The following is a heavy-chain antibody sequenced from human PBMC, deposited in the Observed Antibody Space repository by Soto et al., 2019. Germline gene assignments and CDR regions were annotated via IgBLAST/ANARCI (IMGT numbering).Heavy chain of an antibody. Sequence: EVQLVESGGGLVKPGGSLRLSCAASGFTFSSYSMNWVRQAPGKGLEWVSSISSSSSYIYYADSVKGRFTISRDNAKNSLCLPLNSLRAEDTAVYYCARDQPGYSYGYGLGYWGQGTLVTVSS. CDR2: ISSSSSYI. J-gene: IGHJ4*02. CDR3: ARDQPGYSYGYGLGY. D-gene: IGHD5-18*01. V-gene: IGHV3-21*01. CDR1: GFTFSSYS.